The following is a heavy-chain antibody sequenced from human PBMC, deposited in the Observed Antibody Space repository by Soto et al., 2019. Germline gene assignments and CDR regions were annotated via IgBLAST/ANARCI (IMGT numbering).Heavy chain of an antibody. D-gene: IGHD3-10*01. CDR2: INAGNGNT. J-gene: IGHJ4*02. V-gene: IGHV1-3*01. CDR1: GNTFTSYA. CDR3: ARDVLGSGSYYRYYFDY. Sequence: ASVKVSCKASGNTFTSYAMHWVRQAPGQRLEWMGWINAGNGNTKYSQKFQGRVTITRDTSASTAYMELSSLRPEDTAVYYCARDVLGSGSYYRYYFDYWGQGTLVTVSS.